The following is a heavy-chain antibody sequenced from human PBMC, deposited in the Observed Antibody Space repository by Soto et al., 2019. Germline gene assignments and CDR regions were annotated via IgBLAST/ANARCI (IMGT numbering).Heavy chain of an antibody. CDR2: INYRGFT. J-gene: IGHJ4*02. Sequence: QVQVQQWGAGLLKPSETLSLTCAVSDGSFTGYYWSWIRQSPEKGLEWIGEINYRGFTNYNPSLKSRVTIARDVSENQFSLKLASVIATDSAVYYCARATVRVGRTLFDSWGQGTQVTVSS. V-gene: IGHV4-34*01. CDR3: ARATVRVGRTLFDS. D-gene: IGHD1-26*01. CDR1: DGSFTGYY.